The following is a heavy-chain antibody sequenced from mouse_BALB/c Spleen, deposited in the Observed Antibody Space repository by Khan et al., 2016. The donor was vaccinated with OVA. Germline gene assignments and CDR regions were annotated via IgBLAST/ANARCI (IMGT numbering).Heavy chain of an antibody. D-gene: IGHD2-2*01. CDR2: IDPFSGAT. V-gene: IGHV1S135*01. Sequence: IQLVQSGPELMKPGASVKISCKASGYSFTTYYIHWVMQSPGTSLEWIGYIDPFSGATTYNQNFRGKATLTVDKATSTAYIHLSNLTSEDSAVYYGSRHGYVAWFTYWGQGTLVTVSA. CDR3: SRHGYVAWFTY. CDR1: GYSFTTYY. J-gene: IGHJ3*01.